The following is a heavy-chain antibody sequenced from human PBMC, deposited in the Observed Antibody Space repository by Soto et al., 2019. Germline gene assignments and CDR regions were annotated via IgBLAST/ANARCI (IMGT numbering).Heavy chain of an antibody. V-gene: IGHV1-8*01. CDR1: GYTFTSYD. Sequence: ASVKVSCKASGYTFTSYDINWVRQATGQGLEWMGWMNPNSGNTGYAQKFQGRVTMTRNTSISTAYMELNSLRAEDTAVYYCARDFGSLGATIDYWGQGTLVTVSS. D-gene: IGHD1-26*01. CDR3: ARDFGSLGATIDY. CDR2: MNPNSGNT. J-gene: IGHJ4*02.